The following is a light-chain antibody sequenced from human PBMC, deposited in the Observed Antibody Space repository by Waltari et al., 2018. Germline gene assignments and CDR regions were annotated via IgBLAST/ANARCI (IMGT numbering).Light chain of an antibody. V-gene: IGLV1-47*01. Sequence: QSVLTQPPSASGTPGQRVTISCSGSSSNIGSNYVYWYQQLPGTAPKLLIYWKNQRPSGVPDRFSGSKSDTSASLAISGLRSEDEADYYCAAWDDSLSGWVFGGGTKLTVL. J-gene: IGLJ3*02. CDR3: AAWDDSLSGWV. CDR2: WKN. CDR1: SSNIGSNY.